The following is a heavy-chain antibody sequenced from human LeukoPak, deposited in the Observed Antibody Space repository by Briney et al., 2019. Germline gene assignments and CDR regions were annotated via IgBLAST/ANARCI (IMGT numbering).Heavy chain of an antibody. CDR3: TAQVVVAATPDY. Sequence: SGTLSLTCAVTGDFISSTNWWSWVRQPPGKGLEWIGEIHHSGITHYNSSLKSRVTISVDVSQNQFSLKLSSVTAADTAVYYCTAQVVVAATPDYWGQGTLVTVSS. CDR2: IHHSGIT. J-gene: IGHJ4*02. D-gene: IGHD2-15*01. CDR1: GDFISSTNW. V-gene: IGHV4-4*02.